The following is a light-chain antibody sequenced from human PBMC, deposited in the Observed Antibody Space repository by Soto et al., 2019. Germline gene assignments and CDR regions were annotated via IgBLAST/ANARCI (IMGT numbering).Light chain of an antibody. Sequence: QSVLTQPPSASGTPGQRVTISCSGSSSNIGSNYVYWYQQFPGTAPKLLIFATDRRPSGVPARFSGSKSGTSASLAISGLQSADEADYYCASWDESQSGFGLFGGGTKLTVL. CDR3: ASWDESQSGFGL. CDR2: ATD. J-gene: IGLJ3*02. V-gene: IGLV1-47*01. CDR1: SSNIGSNY.